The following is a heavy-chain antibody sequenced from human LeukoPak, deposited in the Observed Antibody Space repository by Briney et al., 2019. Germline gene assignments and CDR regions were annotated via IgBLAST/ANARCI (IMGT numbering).Heavy chain of an antibody. D-gene: IGHD5-24*01. Sequence: PGGSLRLSCAASGFTSSSYWMSWVRQAPGKGLEWVANIKQDGSEKYYVDSVKGRFTISRDNAKNSLYLQMNSLRADDTAVYYCARDSADGYNIRFDYWGQGTLVTVSS. V-gene: IGHV3-7*01. J-gene: IGHJ4*02. CDR3: ARDSADGYNIRFDY. CDR2: IKQDGSEK. CDR1: GFTSSSYW.